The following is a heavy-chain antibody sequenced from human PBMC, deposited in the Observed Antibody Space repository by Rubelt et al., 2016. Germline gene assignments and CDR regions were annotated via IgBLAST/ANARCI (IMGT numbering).Heavy chain of an antibody. J-gene: IGHJ4*02. CDR2: ISGSGNTS. D-gene: IGHD3-3*01. CDR1: GFTFSSYE. V-gene: IGHV3-48*03. CDR3: ARPLGVDVDY. Sequence: EVQLVESGGGLVQPGGSLRLSCAASGFTFSSYEMTWVRQSPGKGLEWVAYISGSGNTSDYADSVKGRFTISRDNANNSLYMQVKSLRAEETAVYYCARPLGVDVDYWGRGTLVTVSS.